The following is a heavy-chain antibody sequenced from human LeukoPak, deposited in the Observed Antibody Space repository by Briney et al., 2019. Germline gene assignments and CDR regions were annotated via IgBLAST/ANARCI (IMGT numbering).Heavy chain of an antibody. D-gene: IGHD3-9*01. CDR3: ARDRHYDILTGYYYFDY. CDR1: GFAFGDYA. J-gene: IGHJ4*02. V-gene: IGHV3-48*04. CDR2: IGSSSGAI. Sequence: GGSLRLSCVASGFAFGDYAMHWVRQAPGKGLEWVSYIGSSSGAIYYADSVKGRFTISRDNAKNSLYLQMNSLRAEDTAVYYCARDRHYDILTGYYYFDYWGQGTLVTVSS.